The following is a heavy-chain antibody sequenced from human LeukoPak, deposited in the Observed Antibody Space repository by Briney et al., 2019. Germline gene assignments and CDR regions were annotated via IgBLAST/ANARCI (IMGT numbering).Heavy chain of an antibody. CDR3: ATSYDSYAYYYMGV. Sequence: GASVKVSCKASGGTFSSYAISWVRQAPGQGLEWMGGIIPIFGTANYAQKFQGRVTITTDESTSTAYMELSSLRSEDTAVYYCATSYDSYAYYYMGVWGKGTTVTVSS. V-gene: IGHV1-69*05. CDR2: IIPIFGTA. D-gene: IGHD3-22*01. J-gene: IGHJ6*03. CDR1: GGTFSSYA.